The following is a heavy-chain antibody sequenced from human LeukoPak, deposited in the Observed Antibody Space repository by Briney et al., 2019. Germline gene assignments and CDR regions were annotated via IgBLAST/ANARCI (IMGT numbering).Heavy chain of an antibody. CDR2: ISSSGSTI. CDR3: TTDPGVTIFRRLYNWSDP. D-gene: IGHD3-3*01. Sequence: PGGSLRLSCAASGFTFSSYRMTWVRQAPGKGLEWVSYISSSGSTIYYADSVKGRFTISRDNAKNSLYLQMNSLRAEDTAVYYCTTDPGVTIFRRLYNWSDPWGQGTLVTVSS. J-gene: IGHJ5*02. CDR1: GFTFSSYR. V-gene: IGHV3-48*04.